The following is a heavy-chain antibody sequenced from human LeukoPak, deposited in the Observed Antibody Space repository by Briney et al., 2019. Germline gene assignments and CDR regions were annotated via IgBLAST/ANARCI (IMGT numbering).Heavy chain of an antibody. CDR1: GFVFSRYG. Sequence: GGSLRLSCVASGFVFSRYGMHWVRQAPGKGLEWVAIISNDGSETYYVDSVKGRFTISRDNSKNMLYLQVNSLRVEDTAVYYRAKSWDTVTRGRTYFDYWGQGTLVIASS. J-gene: IGHJ4*02. V-gene: IGHV3-30*18. CDR2: ISNDGSET. CDR3: AKSWDTVTRGRTYFDY. D-gene: IGHD4-17*01.